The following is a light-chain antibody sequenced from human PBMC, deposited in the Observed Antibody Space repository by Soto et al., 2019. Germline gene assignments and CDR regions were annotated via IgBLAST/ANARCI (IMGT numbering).Light chain of an antibody. J-gene: IGKJ4*01. CDR2: DAS. CDR1: QTVGGDY. Sequence: EIVLTQSPGTLSLSPGERATLSCRASQTVGGDYLAWYQQKPGQPPRLLIDDASRRATGIPDRFSGDGSGTDFTLTISRLEPEDFAVYYCQPCATAPLTFGGGTTVEI. CDR3: QPCATAPLT. V-gene: IGKV3-20*01.